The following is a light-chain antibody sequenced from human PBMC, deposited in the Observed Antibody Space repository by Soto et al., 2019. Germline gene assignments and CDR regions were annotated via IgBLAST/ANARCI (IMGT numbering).Light chain of an antibody. Sequence: QTVVTQEPSFSVSPGGTVTLTCGLNSGSVSTNYYPSWYQQTPGQAPRTLIYSTNTRSSGVPDRFSGSILGNKAALTITGALADDESDYYCVLYMGSGIWVFGGGTKLTVL. V-gene: IGLV8-61*01. J-gene: IGLJ3*02. CDR1: SGSVSTNYY. CDR2: STN. CDR3: VLYMGSGIWV.